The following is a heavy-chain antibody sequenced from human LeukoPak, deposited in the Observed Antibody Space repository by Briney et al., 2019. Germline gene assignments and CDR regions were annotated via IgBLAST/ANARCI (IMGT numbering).Heavy chain of an antibody. V-gene: IGHV4-34*01. Sequence: SETLSLTCTVSGGSISSYYWSWIRQPPGKGLEWIGEINHSGSTNYNPSLKSRVTISVDTSKNQFSLKLSSVTAADTAVYYCARGQDLPHPNWFDPWGQGTLVTVSS. CDR2: INHSGST. CDR3: ARGQDLPHPNWFDP. J-gene: IGHJ5*02. CDR1: GGSISSYY.